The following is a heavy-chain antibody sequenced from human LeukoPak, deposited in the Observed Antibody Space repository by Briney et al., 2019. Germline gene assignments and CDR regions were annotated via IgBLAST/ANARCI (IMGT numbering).Heavy chain of an antibody. CDR3: ARTPIGDRPYYFDS. CDR2: ISPFNDAR. Sequence: ASVKVSCKTSGFTFADYYFHWVRQAPGQGLEWMGWISPFNDARNYAQKFQGRVTMTRDTSISTAFMEVNTLRSDDTAVYYCARTPIGDRPYYFDSWGQGTLVTVSS. J-gene: IGHJ4*02. V-gene: IGHV1-2*02. D-gene: IGHD4-17*01. CDR1: GFTFADYY.